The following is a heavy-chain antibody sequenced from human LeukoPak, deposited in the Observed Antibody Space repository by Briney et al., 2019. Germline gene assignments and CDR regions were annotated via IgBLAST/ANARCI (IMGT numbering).Heavy chain of an antibody. CDR2: ISGTSTYI. D-gene: IGHD3-10*01. J-gene: IGHJ4*02. CDR1: GFTFSSYS. V-gene: IGHV3-21*01. Sequence: GGSLRLSCAASGFTFSSYSMNWVRQAPGKGLDWVSSISGTSTYIDYADSVKGRFTISRDNSKNTLYLQMNSLRAEDTAIYYCAKTGGYYYGSGSYYLDYWGQGTPVTVSS. CDR3: AKTGGYYYGSGSYYLDY.